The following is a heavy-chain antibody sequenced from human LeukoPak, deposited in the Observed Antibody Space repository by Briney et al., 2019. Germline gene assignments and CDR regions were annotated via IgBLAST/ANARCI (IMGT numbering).Heavy chain of an antibody. CDR2: INHSGST. V-gene: IGHV4-34*01. J-gene: IGHJ4*02. D-gene: IGHD6-19*01. Sequence: SETLSLTCAVYGGSFSGYYWSWIRQPPGKGLEWTGEINHSGSTNYNPSLKSRLTISVDTSKNQFSLKLSSVTAADTAVYYCARDRQWLVDSFDYWGQGTLVTVSS. CDR3: ARDRQWLVDSFDY. CDR1: GGSFSGYY.